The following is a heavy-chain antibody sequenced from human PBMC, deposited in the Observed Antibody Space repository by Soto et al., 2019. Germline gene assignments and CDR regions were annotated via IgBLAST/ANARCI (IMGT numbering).Heavy chain of an antibody. V-gene: IGHV1-8*01. CDR1: GYTFTSYD. CDR3: ARCLTWIYGNDYDGMDV. J-gene: IGHJ6*02. Sequence: ASVKVSCKASGYTFTSYDINWVRQATGQGLEWMGWMNPNSGNTGYAQKFQGRVTMTRNTSISTAYMELSSLRSGDTAVYYCARCLTWIYGNDYDGMDVWGQGTTVTVS. D-gene: IGHD3-16*01. CDR2: MNPNSGNT.